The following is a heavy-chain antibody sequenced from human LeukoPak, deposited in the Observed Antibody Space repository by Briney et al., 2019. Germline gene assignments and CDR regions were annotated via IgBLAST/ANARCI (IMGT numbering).Heavy chain of an antibody. V-gene: IGHV3-21*01. J-gene: IGHJ4*02. Sequence: PGGSLRLSCAASGFTFSSYNMNWVRQAPGKGLEWVSSITSTGSYTFYADSVKGRFTISRDNAKNSLYLQMNSLRAEDTAVYYCARDGGRDYVPRYYFDYWGQGTLVTVSS. CDR3: ARDGGRDYVPRYYFDY. CDR1: GFTFSSYN. D-gene: IGHD4-17*01. CDR2: ITSTGSYT.